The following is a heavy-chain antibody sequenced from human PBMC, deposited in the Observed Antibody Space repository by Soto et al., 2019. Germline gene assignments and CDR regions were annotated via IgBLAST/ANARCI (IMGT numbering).Heavy chain of an antibody. CDR3: ARARVDYYYSSGYYYIDY. D-gene: IGHD3-22*01. CDR1: GGSISSYY. Sequence: ETLSLTXTVSGGSISSYYWSWIRQPPGKGLEWIGYIYYSGSTNYNPSLKSRVTISVDTSKNQFSLKLSSVTAADTAVYYCARARVDYYYSSGYYYIDYWGQGTLVTVS. V-gene: IGHV4-59*01. CDR2: IYYSGST. J-gene: IGHJ4*02.